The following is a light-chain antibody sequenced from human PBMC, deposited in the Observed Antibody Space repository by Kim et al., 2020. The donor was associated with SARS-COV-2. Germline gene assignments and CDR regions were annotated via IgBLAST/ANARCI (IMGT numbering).Light chain of an antibody. Sequence: QSALTQPASVSGSPGQSITISCTGTSSDVGSYDLVSWYQQHPGKAPKLMIYEVSKRPSGVSNRFSGSKSGNTASLTISGLQAEDEAGYYCCSYAGSSTFVLGGGTQLTVL. CDR3: CSYAGSSTFV. CDR2: EVS. CDR1: SSDVGSYDL. V-gene: IGLV2-23*02. J-gene: IGLJ2*01.